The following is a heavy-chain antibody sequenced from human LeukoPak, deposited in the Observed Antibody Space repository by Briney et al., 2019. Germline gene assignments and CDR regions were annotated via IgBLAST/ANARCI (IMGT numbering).Heavy chain of an antibody. J-gene: IGHJ4*02. CDR3: AKDHPSSGWPTFEY. CDR2: ITNNNGKT. V-gene: IGHV3-23*01. Sequence: GGSLRLSCRASGFTVSRYAMSWVRQVPGKELEWVSSITNNNGKTYYADSVKGRFTISRDESENTVLLQMNSLRVEDTAIYHCAKDHPSSGWPTFEYWGQGTLVTVSP. D-gene: IGHD6-19*01. CDR1: GFTVSRYA.